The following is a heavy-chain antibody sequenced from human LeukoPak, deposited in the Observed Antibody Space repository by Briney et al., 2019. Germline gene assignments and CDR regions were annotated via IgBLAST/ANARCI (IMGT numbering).Heavy chain of an antibody. CDR2: IRSKAYGGTT. J-gene: IGHJ4*02. CDR1: GFTFGDYA. Sequence: GGSLRLSCTASGFTFGDYAMSWFRQAPGKGREWVGFIRSKAYGGTTEYAASVKGRFTISRDDSKSIAYLQMNSLKTEDTAVYYCTRPFDYGDYLPFDYWGQGTLVTVSS. D-gene: IGHD4-17*01. V-gene: IGHV3-49*03. CDR3: TRPFDYGDYLPFDY.